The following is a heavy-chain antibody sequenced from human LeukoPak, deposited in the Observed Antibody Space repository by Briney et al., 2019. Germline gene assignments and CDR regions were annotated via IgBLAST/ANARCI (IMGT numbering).Heavy chain of an antibody. J-gene: IGHJ4*02. D-gene: IGHD3/OR15-3a*01. CDR1: GFTFSSHG. Sequence: GGSLRLSCAASGFTFSSHGMSWVRQAPGKGPQWVSAITGSGGTTYHADSVKGRFTISRDNSKNTLYLQMNSLRAEDTAIYYCAKMDGYFDYWGQGTLVTVSS. V-gene: IGHV3-23*01. CDR2: ITGSGGTT. CDR3: AKMDGYFDY.